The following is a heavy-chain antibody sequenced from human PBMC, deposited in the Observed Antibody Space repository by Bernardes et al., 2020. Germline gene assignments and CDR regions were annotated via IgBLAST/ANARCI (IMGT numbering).Heavy chain of an antibody. J-gene: IGHJ4*02. CDR1: GFTFSNYA. CDR3: AKRSRDGYNSQIDY. V-gene: IGHV3-23*01. Sequence: SLIRSCAASGFTFSNYAMNWVRQAPGQVLEWVSGDTDSGTITYYADSVKGRFTISRDNSKNTLYLQMNSLRAEDTALYYCAKRSRDGYNSQIDYWGQGTLVTVSS. D-gene: IGHD5-12*01. CDR2: DTDSGTIT.